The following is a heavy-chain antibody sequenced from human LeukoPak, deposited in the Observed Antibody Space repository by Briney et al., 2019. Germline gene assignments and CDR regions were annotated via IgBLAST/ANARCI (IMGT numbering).Heavy chain of an antibody. CDR1: GFTFSSYW. Sequence: GGSLRLSCAASGFTFSSYWLSWVRLAPGKGLKWVGNIKGDGSEKWYVDSVKGRFTISRDNAQNSVYLQMNSLRAEDTALYYCARDEYRSRWLHPWGQGTLVTVTS. CDR3: ARDEYRSRWLHP. J-gene: IGHJ5*02. V-gene: IGHV3-7*01. D-gene: IGHD4-11*01. CDR2: IKGDGSEK.